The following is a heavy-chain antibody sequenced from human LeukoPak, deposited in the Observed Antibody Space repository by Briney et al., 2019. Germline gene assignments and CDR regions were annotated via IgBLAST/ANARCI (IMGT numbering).Heavy chain of an antibody. CDR3: ARQRLSIAAAGSRNLNAFDI. CDR2: ISAYNGNT. Sequence: ASVKVSCKASGYTFTSYGISWVRQAPGQGLEWMGWISAYNGNTNYAQKLQGRVTMTTDTSTSTAYMELSSLRSEDTAVYYCARQRLSIAAAGSRNLNAFDIWGQGTMVTVSS. J-gene: IGHJ3*02. D-gene: IGHD6-13*01. V-gene: IGHV1-18*01. CDR1: GYTFTSYG.